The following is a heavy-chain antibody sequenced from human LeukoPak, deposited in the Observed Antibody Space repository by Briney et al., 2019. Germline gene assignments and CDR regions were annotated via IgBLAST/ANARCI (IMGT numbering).Heavy chain of an antibody. CDR2: INPSGGST. Sequence: ASVKVSCKASGYTFTSYCMHWVRQAPGQGLEWMGIINPSGGSTSYAQKFQGRVTMTRDTSTSTVYMELSSLRSEDTAVYYCARVTPPGGSGSPPHYYFDYWGQGTLVTVSS. D-gene: IGHD3-10*01. CDR3: ARVTPPGGSGSPPHYYFDY. V-gene: IGHV1-46*01. CDR1: GYTFTSYC. J-gene: IGHJ4*02.